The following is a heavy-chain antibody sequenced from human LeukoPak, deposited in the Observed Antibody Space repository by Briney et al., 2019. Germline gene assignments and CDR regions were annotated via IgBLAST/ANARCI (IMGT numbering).Heavy chain of an antibody. Sequence: GGSLRLSCVISGFSFNRYSMNWVRQAPGKGLEWDSFINSSGTFIYYEDSVKGRFIITRDNAKKSLFLQLNSLRPEDTGVYYCARDQGSYTDYEVDYWGQGTLVTVSS. D-gene: IGHD5-12*01. CDR2: INSSGTFI. J-gene: IGHJ4*02. CDR3: ARDQGSYTDYEVDY. V-gene: IGHV3-21*01. CDR1: GFSFNRYS.